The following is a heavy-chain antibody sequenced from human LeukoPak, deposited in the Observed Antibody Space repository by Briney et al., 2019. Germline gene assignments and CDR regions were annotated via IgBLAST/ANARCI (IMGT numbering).Heavy chain of an antibody. CDR2: IKYDGSEE. CDR3: ARDLYRSFDY. J-gene: IGHJ4*02. Sequence: GGSPRLSCVASGFPFSSSWMNWVRQAPGKGLESVANIKYDGSEEYYVDSVKGRFTISRDNAQNSLYLQMNNLGAEDTAVYYCARDLYRSFDYWGQGSLVTVSS. D-gene: IGHD4-11*01. CDR1: GFPFSSSW. V-gene: IGHV3-7*01.